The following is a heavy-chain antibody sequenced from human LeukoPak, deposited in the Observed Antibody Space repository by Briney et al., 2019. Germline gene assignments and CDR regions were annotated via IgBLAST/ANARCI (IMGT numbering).Heavy chain of an antibody. D-gene: IGHD2-15*01. CDR1: RATFTASH. Sequence: ASVKVSCKASRATFTASHIHWLRQAPGQGLEWMGWINADSGATKYPQKFEGRVTITTHPSVSTAYMELSRLKSDDTGVYYCARVVGWSPFASWGQGPLVTVSS. J-gene: IGHJ4*02. CDR2: INADSGAT. CDR3: ARVVGWSPFAS. V-gene: IGHV1-2*02.